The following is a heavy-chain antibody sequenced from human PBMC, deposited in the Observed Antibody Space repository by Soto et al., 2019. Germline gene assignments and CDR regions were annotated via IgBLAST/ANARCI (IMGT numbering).Heavy chain of an antibody. Sequence: GGSMRLSCAASGFTFSNSWMHWVRQAPGKGLVWVSRINSDESSTTYADSVKGRFTISRDNAKNTLYLQMNSLRAEDTAVYYCARDEVLWFGELFSNYYYYGMDVWGQGTMVTVSS. CDR3: ARDEVLWFGELFSNYYYYGMDV. J-gene: IGHJ6*02. CDR1: GFTFSNSW. V-gene: IGHV3-74*01. CDR2: INSDESST. D-gene: IGHD3-10*01.